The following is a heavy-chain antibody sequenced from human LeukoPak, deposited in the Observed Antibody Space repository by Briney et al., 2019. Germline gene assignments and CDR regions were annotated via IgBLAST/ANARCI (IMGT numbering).Heavy chain of an antibody. V-gene: IGHV3-23*01. D-gene: IGHD3-3*01. J-gene: IGHJ3*02. CDR2: ISGSGGST. CDR3: AKGIVGYDFWSGYYQGFDI. Sequence: PGGSLRLSCAASGFTFSSYAMSWVRQAPGKGLEWVSAISGSGGSTYYADSVKGRFTISRDNSKNTLYLQMNSLRAEDTAVYYCAKGIVGYDFWSGYYQGFDIWGQGTMVTVSS. CDR1: GFTFSSYA.